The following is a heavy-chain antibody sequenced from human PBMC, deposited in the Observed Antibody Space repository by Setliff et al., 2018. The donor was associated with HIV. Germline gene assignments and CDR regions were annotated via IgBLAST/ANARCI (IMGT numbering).Heavy chain of an antibody. J-gene: IGHJ4*02. D-gene: IGHD3-22*01. CDR3: ARHDSGGYYSLDY. V-gene: IGHV4-34*01. CDR1: GESFSGFY. CDR2: INHSGRT. Sequence: TSETLSLTCAVYGESFSGFYWTWIRQPPGKGLEWIGDINHSGRTNYNPSLKSRVTISVDTSKNQFSLKLSSVTAADTAVYYCARHDSGGYYSLDYWGQGTLVTVSS.